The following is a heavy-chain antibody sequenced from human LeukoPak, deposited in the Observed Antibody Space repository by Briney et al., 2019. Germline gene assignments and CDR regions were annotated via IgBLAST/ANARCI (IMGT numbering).Heavy chain of an antibody. CDR3: TRSTKVVSRTFDY. Sequence: SVKVSCKASGGTFSSYAISWVRQAPGPGLELVGAITPIFGTPNYVEKFQGRVTISADESTSTAYMELSSLTSEDTAVYYCTRSTKVVSRTFDYWGQGTLVTVSS. CDR1: GGTFSSYA. D-gene: IGHD4-23*01. J-gene: IGHJ4*02. CDR2: ITPIFGTP. V-gene: IGHV1-69*13.